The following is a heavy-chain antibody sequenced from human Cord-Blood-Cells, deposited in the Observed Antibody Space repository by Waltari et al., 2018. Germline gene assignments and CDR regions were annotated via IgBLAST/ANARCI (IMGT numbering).Heavy chain of an antibody. D-gene: IGHD6-6*01. V-gene: IGHV1-46*01. CDR1: GYTFTSYY. Sequence: QVQLVQSGAEVKKPGASVKVSCKASGYTFTSYYMPWVRQAPGQGLEWMGIINPSGGSTSYAQKFQGRVTMTRDTSTSTVYMELSSLRSEDTAVYYCARDVGDSSSSVGAVGGLWYWGQGTLVTVSS. CDR2: INPSGGST. J-gene: IGHJ4*02. CDR3: ARDVGDSSSSVGAVGGLWY.